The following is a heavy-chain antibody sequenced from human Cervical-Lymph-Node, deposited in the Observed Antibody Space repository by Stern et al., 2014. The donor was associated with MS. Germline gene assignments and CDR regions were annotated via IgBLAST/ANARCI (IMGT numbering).Heavy chain of an antibody. CDR1: GYTLSEIS. V-gene: IGHV1-24*01. CDR2: VDPEHGES. Sequence: VQLVQSGAEVKKPGASVKVSCKGSGYTLSEISMHWVRQAPGKGLEWMGGVDPEHGESRYAQKFQGRVTMAEDRSTDTAYMELSSLRSEDTAVYYCATHRGRVTYYYGMDVWGQGTTVTVSS. CDR3: ATHRGRVTYYYGMDV. J-gene: IGHJ6*02. D-gene: IGHD2-21*02.